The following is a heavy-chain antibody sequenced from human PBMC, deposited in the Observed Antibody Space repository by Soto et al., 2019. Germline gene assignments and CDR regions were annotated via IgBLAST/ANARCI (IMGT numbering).Heavy chain of an antibody. V-gene: IGHV4-31*03. CDR2: IYYSGST. J-gene: IGHJ4*02. CDR1: GGSISSGGYY. Sequence: LSLTCTVSGGSISSGGYYWSWIRQHPGKGLEWIGYIYYSGSTYYNPSLKSRVTISVDRSRNQFSLKLNSVTAADTAVYYCARVRREFDTSGPVDYWGQGTLVTVSS. CDR3: ARVRREFDTSGPVDY. D-gene: IGHD3-10*01.